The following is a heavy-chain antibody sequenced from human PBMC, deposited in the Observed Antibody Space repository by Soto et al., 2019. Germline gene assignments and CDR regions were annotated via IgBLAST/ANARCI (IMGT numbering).Heavy chain of an antibody. J-gene: IGHJ4*02. CDR3: ARDFQY. CDR1: GFTFSTFW. V-gene: IGHV3-74*01. Sequence: EVQLVESGGGLVQPGGSLRLSCEASGFTFSTFWMHWVRQAPGKGLVWVSRIKSDGSSTYYADSVRGRVTISRDNAKNTLYLQLNSLRPEDTAVYYCARDFQYWGQGTLVTVSS. CDR2: IKSDGSST.